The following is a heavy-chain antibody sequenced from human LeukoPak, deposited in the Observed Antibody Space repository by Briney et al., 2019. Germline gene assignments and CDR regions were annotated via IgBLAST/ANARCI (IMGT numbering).Heavy chain of an antibody. CDR3: ARAPYGGNRVELNWFDP. J-gene: IGHJ5*02. Sequence: ASVKVSCKASGGTFSSYAISWVRQAPGQGLEWMGRIIPILGIANYAQKFQGRVTMTTDTSTSTAYMELRSLRSDDTAVYYCARAPYGGNRVELNWFDPWGQGTLVTVSS. V-gene: IGHV1-69*04. D-gene: IGHD4-23*01. CDR2: IIPILGIA. CDR1: GGTFSSYA.